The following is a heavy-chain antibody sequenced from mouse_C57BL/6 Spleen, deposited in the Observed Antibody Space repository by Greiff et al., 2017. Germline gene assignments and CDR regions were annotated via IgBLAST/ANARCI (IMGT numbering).Heavy chain of an antibody. V-gene: IGHV1-39*01. J-gene: IGHJ3*01. CDR1: GYSFTDYN. Sequence: VQLQQSGPELVKPGASVKISCKASGYSFTDYNMNWVQQSPGKSLEWIGVFNPNYGTTSYNQKFKGKATLTVDQSSSTAYLQLNSLTSEDSAVYYCATIDYYPDWFAYWGQGTLVTVSA. CDR2: FNPNYGTT. CDR3: ATIDYYPDWFAY. D-gene: IGHD1-1*01.